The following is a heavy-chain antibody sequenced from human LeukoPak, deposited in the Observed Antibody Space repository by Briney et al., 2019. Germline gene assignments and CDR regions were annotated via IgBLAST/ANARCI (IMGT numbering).Heavy chain of an antibody. J-gene: IGHJ4*02. V-gene: IGHV3-72*01. CDR3: ARLPGIAAAESY. CDR1: GFTFSDHY. CDR2: TRNKANSYTT. Sequence: PGGSLRLSCAASGFTFSDHYMDWVRQAPGKGLEWVGRTRNKANSYTTEYAASVKGRFTISRDDSKNSLYLQMNSLKTEDTAVYYCARLPGIAAAESYWGQGTLVTVSS. D-gene: IGHD6-13*01.